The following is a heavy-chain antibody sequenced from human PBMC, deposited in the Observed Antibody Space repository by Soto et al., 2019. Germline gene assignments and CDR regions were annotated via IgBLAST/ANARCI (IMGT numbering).Heavy chain of an antibody. CDR3: ARDPTYYYDSSGYSTQEEDY. J-gene: IGHJ4*02. V-gene: IGHV1-69*08. CDR2: IIPILGIA. D-gene: IGHD3-22*01. Sequence: QVQLVQSGAEVKKPGSSVKVSCKASGGTFSSYTISWVRQAPGQGLEWMGRIIPILGIANYAQKFQGRVTITADKSTSTAYMELSSLRSEDTAVYYCARDPTYYYDSSGYSTQEEDYWGQGTLVTVSS. CDR1: GGTFSSYT.